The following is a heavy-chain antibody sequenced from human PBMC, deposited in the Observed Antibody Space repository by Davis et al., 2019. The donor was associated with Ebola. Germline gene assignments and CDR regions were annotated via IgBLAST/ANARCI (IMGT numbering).Heavy chain of an antibody. CDR1: GYTFTSYY. V-gene: IGHV1-46*01. D-gene: IGHD3-16*01. Sequence: ASVKVSCKASGYTFTSYYMHWVRQAPGQGLEWMGIINPSGGSTSYAQKLQGRVTMTTDTSTSTAYMELRSLRSDDTAVYYCARGGGFDYWGQGTLVTVSS. J-gene: IGHJ4*02. CDR3: ARGGGFDY. CDR2: INPSGGST.